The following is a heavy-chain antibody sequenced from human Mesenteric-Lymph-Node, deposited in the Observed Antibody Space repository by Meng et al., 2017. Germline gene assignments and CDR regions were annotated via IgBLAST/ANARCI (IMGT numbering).Heavy chain of an antibody. J-gene: IGHJ6*02. V-gene: IGHV3-9*03. CDR3: AKGMGGGVMVRGNSGMDV. CDR2: ISWNSGSI. Sequence: GGSLRLSCAASGFTFDDYAMHWVRQAPGKGLEWVSGISWNSGSIGYAESVQGRFTISRDNAKNSLYLQMNSLRAEDMALYCCAKGMGGGVMVRGNSGMDVWGQGTTVTVSS. D-gene: IGHD3-10*01. CDR1: GFTFDDYA.